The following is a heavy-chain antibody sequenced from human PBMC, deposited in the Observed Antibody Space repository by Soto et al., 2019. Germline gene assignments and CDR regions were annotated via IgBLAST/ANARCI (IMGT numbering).Heavy chain of an antibody. D-gene: IGHD6-6*01. CDR1: GGSISSGDYY. Sequence: SETLSLTCTVSGGSISSGDYYWSWIRQPPGKGLEWIGYIYYSGSTYYNPSLKSRVTISVDTSKNQFSLKLSSVTAADTAVYYCARDRRYSSSSRPLAGHYYYYYGMDVWGQGTTVTVSS. J-gene: IGHJ6*02. CDR3: ARDRRYSSSSRPLAGHYYYYYGMDV. CDR2: IYYSGST. V-gene: IGHV4-30-4*01.